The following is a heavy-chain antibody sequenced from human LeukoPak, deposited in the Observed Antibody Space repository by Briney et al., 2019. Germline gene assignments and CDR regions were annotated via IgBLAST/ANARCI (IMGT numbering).Heavy chain of an antibody. J-gene: IGHJ4*02. D-gene: IGHD6-19*01. Sequence: PGGSLRLSCAASGFTFSSYGITWVRQAPGKGLEWVSTISATGGSTYYADSVKGWFTISRDNSKDTLYLQMNSLRAEDTAVYYCAKGGYSSGWRNYFDYWGQGTLVTVSS. CDR3: AKGGYSSGWRNYFDY. V-gene: IGHV3-23*01. CDR1: GFTFSSYG. CDR2: ISATGGST.